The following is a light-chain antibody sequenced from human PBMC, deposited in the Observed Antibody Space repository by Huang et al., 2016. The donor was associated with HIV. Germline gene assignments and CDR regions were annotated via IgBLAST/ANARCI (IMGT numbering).Light chain of an antibody. J-gene: IGKJ2*01. Sequence: DIQMTQSPSSLSASVGDRVTITCRASEYISSYLNWYQQKPGKIPKLLSYAASRLQSGVPPRFSGSGSGTDFTLTISSLQPEDFATYFCQQGYSFPRTFGQGTKLEIK. CDR3: QQGYSFPRT. CDR1: EYISSY. CDR2: AAS. V-gene: IGKV1-39*01.